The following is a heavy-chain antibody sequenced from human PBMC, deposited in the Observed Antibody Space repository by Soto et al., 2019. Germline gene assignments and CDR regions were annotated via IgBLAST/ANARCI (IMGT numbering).Heavy chain of an antibody. CDR1: GLTISNAW. CDR3: TTGSVEGV. CDR2: IKTKSEGGPT. V-gene: IGHV3-15*07. J-gene: IGHJ6*02. D-gene: IGHD2-15*01. Sequence: PGGSLRLSCAASGLTISNAWMNWVRQAPGKGLEWVGRIKTKSEGGPTDYAAAVKGRFTVSRDDSKNTLYLQMNSLKTEDTAVYYCTTGSVEGVWGQGTTVTVSS.